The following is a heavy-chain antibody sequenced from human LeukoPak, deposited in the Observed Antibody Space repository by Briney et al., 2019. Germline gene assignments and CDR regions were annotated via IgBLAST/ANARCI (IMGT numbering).Heavy chain of an antibody. V-gene: IGHV1-8*01. CDR2: MNPNSGNT. CDR3: ARGAPTERDYYYYYYMDV. Sequence: ASVKVSCKASGYTFTSYDINWVRQATGQGLEWMGWMNPNSGNTGYAQKFQGRVTMTRNTSISTAYMELSSLRSEDTAVYYCARGAPTERDYYYYYYMDVWGKGTTVTVSS. CDR1: GYTFTSYD. J-gene: IGHJ6*03.